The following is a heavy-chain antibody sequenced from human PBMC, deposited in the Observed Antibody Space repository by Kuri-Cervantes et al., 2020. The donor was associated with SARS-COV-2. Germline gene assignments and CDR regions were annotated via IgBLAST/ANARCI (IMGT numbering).Heavy chain of an antibody. CDR2: ISYDGSNK. Sequence: GGSLRLSCAASGFTFSSYAMHWVRQAPGKGLEWVAVISYDGSNKYYADSVKGRFTISRDNSKNTLYLQMNSLRAEDTAVYYCARDIGMATNRGLDYWGQGTLVTSPQ. J-gene: IGHJ4*02. CDR3: ARDIGMATNRGLDY. V-gene: IGHV3-30-3*01. D-gene: IGHD5-24*01. CDR1: GFTFSSYA.